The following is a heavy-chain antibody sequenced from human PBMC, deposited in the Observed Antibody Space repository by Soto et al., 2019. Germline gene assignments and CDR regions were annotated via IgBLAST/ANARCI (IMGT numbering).Heavy chain of an antibody. D-gene: IGHD6-19*01. V-gene: IGHV3-21*01. J-gene: IGHJ4*02. CDR3: ARVPYSRGWGDY. CDR2: ISSSSSYI. Sequence: EVQLVESGGGLVKPGGSLRLSCAASGFTFSSYSMNWVRQAPGKGLEWVSSISSSSSYIYYADSVKGRFTISRDNAKNSLYLQVNSLRAEDTAVYYCARVPYSRGWGDYWGQGTLVTVSS. CDR1: GFTFSSYS.